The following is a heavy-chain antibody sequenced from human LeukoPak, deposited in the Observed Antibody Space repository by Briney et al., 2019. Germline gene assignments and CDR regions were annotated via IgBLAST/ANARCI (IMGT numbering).Heavy chain of an antibody. D-gene: IGHD6-13*01. CDR2: IKSKTDGGTT. V-gene: IGHV3-15*01. J-gene: IGHJ6*03. CDR1: GFTFSSYE. Sequence: GGSLRLSCAASGFTFSSYEMNWVRQAPGKGLEWVGRIKSKTDGGTTDYAAPVKGRFTISRDDSKNTLYLQMNSLKTEDTAVYYCTTSIAAAGRAHLNMDVWGKGTTVTVSS. CDR3: TTSIAAAGRAHLNMDV.